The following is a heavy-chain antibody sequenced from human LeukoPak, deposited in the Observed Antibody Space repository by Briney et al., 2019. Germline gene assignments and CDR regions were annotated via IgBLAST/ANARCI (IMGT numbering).Heavy chain of an antibody. CDR3: ARGRCSSTSCRNWFDP. CDR2: IYNSGST. Sequence: SETLSLTCTVSGGSISSYYWSWIRQPPGKGLEWIGYIYNSGSTNYNPSLKSRVTMSVDTSKNQFSLKLSSVTAAGTAVYYCARGRCSSTSCRNWFDPWGQGTLVTVSS. CDR1: GGSISSYY. V-gene: IGHV4-59*01. D-gene: IGHD2-2*01. J-gene: IGHJ5*02.